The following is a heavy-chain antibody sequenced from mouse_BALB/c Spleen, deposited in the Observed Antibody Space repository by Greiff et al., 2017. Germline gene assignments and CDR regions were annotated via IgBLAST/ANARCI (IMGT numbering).Heavy chain of an antibody. Sequence: VQLQQSGAELVKPGASVKLSCTASGFYIKDTYMHWVKQRPEQGLEWIGRIDPANGNTKYDPKFQGKATITADTSSNTAYLQLSSLTSEDTAVYYCAISTMIIYWGQGTTLTVSS. CDR2: IDPANGNT. V-gene: IGHV14-3*02. CDR3: AISTMIIY. CDR1: GFYIKDTY. D-gene: IGHD2-4*01. J-gene: IGHJ2*01.